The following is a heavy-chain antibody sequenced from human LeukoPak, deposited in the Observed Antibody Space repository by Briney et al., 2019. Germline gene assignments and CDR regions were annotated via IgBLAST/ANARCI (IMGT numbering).Heavy chain of an antibody. J-gene: IGHJ6*02. CDR1: GFSFNGYW. Sequence: GGSLRLSCAASGFSFNGYWMHWVRLVSGKGPMWVSCINVDGSVTRYVDSVKGRFTISRDNARNTLYLQMNSLGVEDTAVYYCTRDYNHGMDVWGQGTTVTVSS. CDR3: TRDYNHGMDV. V-gene: IGHV3-74*01. CDR2: INVDGSVT.